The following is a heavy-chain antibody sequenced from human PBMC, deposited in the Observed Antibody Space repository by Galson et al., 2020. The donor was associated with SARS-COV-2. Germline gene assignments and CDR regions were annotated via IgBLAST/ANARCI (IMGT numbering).Heavy chain of an antibody. J-gene: IGHJ4*02. CDR3: ARTPSGYSAFFDY. Sequence: GESLKISCAASGFTFSSYAMHWVRQAPGKGLEWVAVISYDGINKYYADSVKGRFTISRDNSKNTLYLQMNSLRAEDTAVYYCARTPSGYSAFFDYWGQGTLVTVSS. CDR1: GFTFSSYA. CDR2: ISYDGINK. V-gene: IGHV3-30*04. D-gene: IGHD3-3*01.